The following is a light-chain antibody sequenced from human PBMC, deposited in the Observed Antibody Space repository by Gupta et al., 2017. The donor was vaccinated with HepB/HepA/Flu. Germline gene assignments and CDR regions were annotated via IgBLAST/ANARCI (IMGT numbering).Light chain of an antibody. CDR1: SSDVGGYNY. Sequence: QSALTQPPSASGSPGQSVTISCTGTSSDVGGYNYVSWYQRHPGKAPKVIIYEISKRPSGVPDRFSGSRSGNTASLTVSGLQAYDEAEYFCSSYAGSNICVFGTGTTVTVL. CDR2: EIS. J-gene: IGLJ1*01. V-gene: IGLV2-8*01. CDR3: SSYAGSNICV.